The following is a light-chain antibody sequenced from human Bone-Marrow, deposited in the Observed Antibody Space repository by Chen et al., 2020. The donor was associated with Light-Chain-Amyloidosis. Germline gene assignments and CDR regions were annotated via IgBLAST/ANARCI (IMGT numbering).Light chain of an antibody. V-gene: IGKV3-11*01. CDR3: QQRSNWPRT. J-gene: IGKJ1*01. Sequence: EIVLTQSPATRSVSPGDRVPLSGRASQSVSFSLAWYQQKPGQAPRLLIYDASNRATGIPARFSGSGSMTDFTLTISSLEPEDFAVYYCQQRSNWPRTFGQGTKVDIK. CDR1: QSVSFS. CDR2: DAS.